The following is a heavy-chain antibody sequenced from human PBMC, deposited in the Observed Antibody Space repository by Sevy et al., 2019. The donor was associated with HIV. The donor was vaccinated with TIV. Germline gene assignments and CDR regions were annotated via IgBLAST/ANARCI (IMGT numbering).Heavy chain of an antibody. CDR2: IYSGDSI. D-gene: IGHD6-13*01. J-gene: IGHJ4*02. V-gene: IGHV3-53*01. Sequence: GGSLRLSCAASEFTVSSNYTSWVRQAPGKGLEWVSVIYSGDSISYADSVKGRFTNSRDNSKNTLYLQMNSLRAEDTAVYYCAVVAEGYWGQGTLVTVSS. CDR1: EFTVSSNY. CDR3: AVVAEGY.